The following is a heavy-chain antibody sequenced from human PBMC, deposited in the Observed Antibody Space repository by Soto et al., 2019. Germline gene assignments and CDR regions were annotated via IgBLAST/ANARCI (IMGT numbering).Heavy chain of an antibody. Sequence: SETLSLTCTVSGGSISSGGYYWSWIRQHPGKGLEWIGYIYYSGSTYYNPSLKSRVTISVDTSKNQFSLKLSSVTAADTAVYYCARDTHPAAAGSRWFDPWGQGTLVTVSS. D-gene: IGHD6-13*01. CDR2: IYYSGST. CDR3: ARDTHPAAAGSRWFDP. J-gene: IGHJ5*02. CDR1: GGSISSGGYY. V-gene: IGHV4-31*03.